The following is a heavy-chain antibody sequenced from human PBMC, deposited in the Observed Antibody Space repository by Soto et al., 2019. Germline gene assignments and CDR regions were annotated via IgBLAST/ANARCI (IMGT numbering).Heavy chain of an antibody. D-gene: IGHD3-10*01. CDR3: AIERLYSIGLGELLLIDYYYFGMDV. CDR2: ISAYNGNT. CDR1: GYTFTSYG. V-gene: IGHV1-18*04. Sequence: ASVKVSWKASGYTFTSYGISWVRQAPEQGLDCMGWISAYNGNTNYAQKLQGRVTMTTDTSTSTAYMELRSRRSDDTAVYYCAIERLYSIGLGELLLIDYYYFGMDVCGEGTRVTVSS. J-gene: IGHJ6*04.